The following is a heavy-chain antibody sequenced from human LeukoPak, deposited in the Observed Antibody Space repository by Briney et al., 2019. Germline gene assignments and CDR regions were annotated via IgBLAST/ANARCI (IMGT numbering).Heavy chain of an antibody. CDR2: ISSSSSHI. CDR1: GFTFSSYS. V-gene: IGHV3-21*01. J-gene: IGHJ4*02. Sequence: GGSLRLSCAASGFTFSSYSMNWVRQAPGKGLEWVSSISSSSSHIYYADSVKGRFTISRDNAKNSLYLQMNSLRAEDTAVYYCARDLRYSSSWYYFDYWGQGTLVTVSS. CDR3: ARDLRYSSSWYYFDY. D-gene: IGHD6-13*01.